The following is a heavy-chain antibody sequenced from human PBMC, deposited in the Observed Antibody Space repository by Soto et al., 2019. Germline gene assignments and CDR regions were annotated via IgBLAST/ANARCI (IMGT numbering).Heavy chain of an antibody. D-gene: IGHD3-9*01. J-gene: IGHJ6*02. CDR2: TFYSGST. V-gene: IGHV4-59*01. Sequence: QVQLQESGPGLVRPSETLSLTCTVSGGSINSYYWSWIRQPPGKALEWIGYTFYSGSTKYNPSLKSRATISVDTSKTHFSLNLSSVTAADTAVYYCARDKGRYDYGMDVWGQGTTVTVSS. CDR3: ARDKGRYDYGMDV. CDR1: GGSINSYY.